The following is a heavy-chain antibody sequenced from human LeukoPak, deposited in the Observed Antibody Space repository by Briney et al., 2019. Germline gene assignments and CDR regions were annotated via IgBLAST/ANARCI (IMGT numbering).Heavy chain of an antibody. V-gene: IGHV1-69*13. D-gene: IGHD6-13*01. Sequence: GASVKVSCKASGYTFTSYGISWVRQAPGQGLEWMGGIIPIFGTANYAQKFQGRVTITADESTSTAYMELSSLRSEDTAVYYCARGVAAAGTELGYWGQGTLVTVSS. J-gene: IGHJ4*02. CDR3: ARGVAAAGTELGY. CDR1: GYTFTSYG. CDR2: IIPIFGTA.